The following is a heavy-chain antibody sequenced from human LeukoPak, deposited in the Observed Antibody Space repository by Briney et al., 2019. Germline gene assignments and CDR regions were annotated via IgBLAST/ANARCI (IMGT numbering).Heavy chain of an antibody. Sequence: GASVKVSCKASGYTFTSYYMHWVRRAPGQGLGWMGITNPSGGSTYYAQKFQGRVTMTRDTSTSTVYMELSSLRSEDTAVYYCAREGNVDIVATIDFAYWGQGTLVAVSS. CDR1: GYTFTSYY. CDR2: TNPSGGST. CDR3: AREGNVDIVATIDFAY. V-gene: IGHV1-46*01. D-gene: IGHD5-12*01. J-gene: IGHJ4*02.